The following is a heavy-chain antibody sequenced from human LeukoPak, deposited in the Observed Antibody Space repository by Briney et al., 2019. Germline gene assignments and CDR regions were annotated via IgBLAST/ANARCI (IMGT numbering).Heavy chain of an antibody. CDR1: GYTFTGYY. Sequence: GASVKVSCKASGYTFTGYYMRWVRQAPGQGLEWMGWINPNSGGTNYAQKFQGRVTMTRDTSISTAYMELSRLRSDDTAVYYCARDLKQWLSPFGYWGQGTLVTVSS. CDR3: ARDLKQWLSPFGY. J-gene: IGHJ4*02. D-gene: IGHD6-19*01. V-gene: IGHV1-2*02. CDR2: INPNSGGT.